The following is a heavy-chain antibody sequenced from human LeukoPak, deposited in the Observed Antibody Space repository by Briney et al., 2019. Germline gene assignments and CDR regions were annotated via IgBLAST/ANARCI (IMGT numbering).Heavy chain of an antibody. J-gene: IGHJ4*02. CDR3: ARGGCSGGSCYSRSRGIDY. V-gene: IGHV4-34*01. CDR2: INHSGST. CDR1: GGSFSGYY. D-gene: IGHD2-15*01. Sequence: SETLSLTCAVYGGSFSGYYWSWIRQPPGKGLAWIGEINHSGSTNYNPSLKSRVTISVDTSKNQFSLKLSSVTAADTAVYYCARGGCSGGSCYSRSRGIDYWGQGTLVTVSS.